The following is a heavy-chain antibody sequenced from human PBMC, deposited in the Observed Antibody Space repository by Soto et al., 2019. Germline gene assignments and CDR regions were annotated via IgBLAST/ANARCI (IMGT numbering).Heavy chain of an antibody. V-gene: IGHV1-8*01. Sequence: QVQLVQSGAEVKKPGASVKVSCKASGYMFSTYDINWVRQAPGQGLEWMGWLNPNSGNTGYAQKFQGRVTMTRNTSINTAYMELSSLGSDDTAVYYCARDHRYNWNDEGWFDPWCQGTLVTVSS. CDR1: GYMFSTYD. J-gene: IGHJ5*02. D-gene: IGHD1-20*01. CDR3: ARDHRYNWNDEGWFDP. CDR2: LNPNSGNT.